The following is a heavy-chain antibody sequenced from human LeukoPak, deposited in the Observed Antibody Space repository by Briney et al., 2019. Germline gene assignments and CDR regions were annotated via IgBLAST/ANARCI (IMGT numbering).Heavy chain of an antibody. J-gene: IGHJ6*02. CDR3: ARRPMVRVTYYYYYYGMDV. CDR2: IYYSGST. D-gene: IGHD3-10*01. Sequence: SETLSLTCTVSGGSISSGGYYWSWIRQHPGKGLEWIGYIYYSGSTYYNPSLKSRVTISVDTSKNQFSLKLSSVTAADTAVYYCARRPMVRVTYYYYYYGMDVWGQGTTVTVSS. CDR1: GGSISSGGYY. V-gene: IGHV4-31*03.